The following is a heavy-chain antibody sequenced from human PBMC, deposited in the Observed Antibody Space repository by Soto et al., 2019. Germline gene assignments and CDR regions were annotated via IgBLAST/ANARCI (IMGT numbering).Heavy chain of an antibody. CDR1: GFTVSSSN. CDR2: IYSGGST. CDR3: ARVSPTATADTYYYSGLDV. J-gene: IGHJ6*02. Sequence: GGSLRLSCAASGFTVSSSNMNWVRQAPGKGLECVSVIYSGGSTYFADSVKGRFTISRDNSKNTLYLQMNSLRAEDTAVYYCARVSPTATADTYYYSGLDVWGQGTTVTVSS. D-gene: IGHD6-13*01. V-gene: IGHV3-53*01.